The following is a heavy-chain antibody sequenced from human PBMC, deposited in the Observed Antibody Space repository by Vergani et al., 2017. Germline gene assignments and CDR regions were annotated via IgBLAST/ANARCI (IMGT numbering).Heavy chain of an antibody. CDR1: GFTSAGYA. D-gene: IGHD6-6*01. CDR2: ISWNSNSI. V-gene: IGHV3-9*02. J-gene: IGHJ5*02. CDR3: AKDLGTSSGGGWFDP. Sequence: DVQLEESGGGLVLPGRSLRLSCVASGFTSAGYAMHWVRQAPGKGLEWVSGISWNSNSIGYADSVKGRFTISRDNDKNSLYLQMNSLRAEDTALYYCAKDLGTSSGGGWFDPWGQGTLVTVSS.